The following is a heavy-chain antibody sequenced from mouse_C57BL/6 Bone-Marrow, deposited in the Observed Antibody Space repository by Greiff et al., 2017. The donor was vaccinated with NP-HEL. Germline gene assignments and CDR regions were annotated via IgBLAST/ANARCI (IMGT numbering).Heavy chain of an antibody. J-gene: IGHJ2*01. V-gene: IGHV5-4*03. CDR2: ISDGGSYT. CDR1: GFTFSSYA. D-gene: IGHD1-3*01. Sequence: EVMLVESGGGLVKPGGSLKLSCAASGFTFSSYAMSWVRQTPEKRLEWVATISDGGSYTYYPDNVKGRFTISRDNAKNNLYLQMSHLKSEDTAMYYCARRGSSLFDYWGQGTTLTVSS. CDR3: ARRGSSLFDY.